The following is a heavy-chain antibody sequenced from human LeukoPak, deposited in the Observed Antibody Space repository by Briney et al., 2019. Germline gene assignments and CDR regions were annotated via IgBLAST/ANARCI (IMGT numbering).Heavy chain of an antibody. V-gene: IGHV4-59*01. D-gene: IGHD6-13*01. CDR2: IYYSGST. Sequence: PSETLSLTCTVSGGSISSYYWSWIRQPPGKGLEWIGYIYYSGSTNYNPSLKSRVTISVDTSKNQFSLKLSSVTAADTAVYYCARDSSSWYIAGVGRNPLSFQHWGQGTLVTVSS. CDR1: GGSISSYY. J-gene: IGHJ1*01. CDR3: ARDSSSWYIAGVGRNPLSFQH.